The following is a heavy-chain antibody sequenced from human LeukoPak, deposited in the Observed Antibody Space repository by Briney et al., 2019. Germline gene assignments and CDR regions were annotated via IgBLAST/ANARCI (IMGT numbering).Heavy chain of an antibody. Sequence: PGRSLRLSCAASGFTFSSYAMHWVRQAPGKGLEWVAVISYDGSNKYYADSAKGRFTISRDNSKNTLYLQMNSLRAEDTAVYYCARERAVRYPLDYWGQGTLVTVSS. V-gene: IGHV3-30*04. CDR3: ARERAVRYPLDY. CDR2: ISYDGSNK. D-gene: IGHD3-16*02. J-gene: IGHJ4*02. CDR1: GFTFSSYA.